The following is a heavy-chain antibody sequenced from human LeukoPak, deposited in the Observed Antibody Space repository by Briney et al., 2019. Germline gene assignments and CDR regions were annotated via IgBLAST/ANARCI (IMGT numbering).Heavy chain of an antibody. Sequence: SVKVSCKASGGTFSSYAISWVRQAPGQGVEWMGGIIPIFGTANYAQKFQGRVTITADESTSTAYMELSSLRSEDTAVYYCARGIVVVVAATPGGDYYYYGMDVWGQGTTVTVSS. CDR3: ARGIVVVVAATPGGDYYYYGMDV. CDR2: IIPIFGTA. D-gene: IGHD2-15*01. J-gene: IGHJ6*02. V-gene: IGHV1-69*13. CDR1: GGTFSSYA.